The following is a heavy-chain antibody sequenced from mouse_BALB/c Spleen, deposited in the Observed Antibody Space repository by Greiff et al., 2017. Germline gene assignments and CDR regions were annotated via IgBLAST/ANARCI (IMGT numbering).Heavy chain of an antibody. CDR1: GYTFTSYW. J-gene: IGHJ2*01. Sequence: EVKLVESGTVLARPGASVKMSCKASGYTFTSYWMHWVKQRPGQGLEWIGAIYPGNSDTSYNQKFKGKAKLTAVTSTSTAYMELSSLTNEDSAVYYCTSIYYDYDVDYWGQGTTLTVSS. CDR2: IYPGNSDT. V-gene: IGHV1-5*01. CDR3: TSIYYDYDVDY. D-gene: IGHD2-4*01.